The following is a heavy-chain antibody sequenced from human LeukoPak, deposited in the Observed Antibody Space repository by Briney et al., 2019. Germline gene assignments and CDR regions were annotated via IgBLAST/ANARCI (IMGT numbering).Heavy chain of an antibody. CDR1: GGSNSSYY. V-gene: IGHV4-4*07. Sequence: SETLSLTCTVSGGSNSSYYWSWIRQPAGKGLEWIGRIYSTGSTNYSPSLKSRVTMSVDTSKNQFSLKLTSVTAADTAVYYCARQQQLVRRDYYGMDVWGQGTTVTVSS. CDR2: IYSTGST. D-gene: IGHD6-13*01. CDR3: ARQQQLVRRDYYGMDV. J-gene: IGHJ6*02.